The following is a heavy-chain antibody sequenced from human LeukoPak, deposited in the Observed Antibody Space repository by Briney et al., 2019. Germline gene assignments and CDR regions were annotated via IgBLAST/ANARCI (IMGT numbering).Heavy chain of an antibody. CDR2: IYYSGST. J-gene: IGHJ4*02. CDR3: ASLQESRGY. V-gene: IGHV4-59*08. CDR1: GGSISSYY. Sequence: PSETLSLTCTVSGGSISSYYWSWIRQPPGKGLGWIGYIYYSGSTNYNPSLKSRVTISVDTSKNQFSLKLSSVTAADTAVYYCASLQESRGYWGQGTLVTVSS.